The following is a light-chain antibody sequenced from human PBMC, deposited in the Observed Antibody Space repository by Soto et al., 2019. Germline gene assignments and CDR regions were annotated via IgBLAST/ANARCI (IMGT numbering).Light chain of an antibody. V-gene: IGLV2-23*02. CDR1: SSDVGGYNF. CDR2: EVS. J-gene: IGLJ1*01. Sequence: QSALTQPASVSGSPGQSITISCTGTSSDVGGYNFVSWYQQHPGKAPKLMIYEVSKRPSGVSNRFSGSKSGNTASLTISGLQAEDEADYYCCSYAGSSTYVFGTGTKLTVL. CDR3: CSYAGSSTYV.